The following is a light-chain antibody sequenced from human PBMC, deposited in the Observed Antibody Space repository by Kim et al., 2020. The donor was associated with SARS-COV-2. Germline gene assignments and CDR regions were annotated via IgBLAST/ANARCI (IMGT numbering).Light chain of an antibody. CDR3: QQSYSTPFT. Sequence: DIQMTQSPSSLSASVGDRVTITCRASQSFSSYLNWYQQKPGKAPKLLIYAASSLQSGVPSRFSGSGSGTDFTLTISSLQPEDFATYYCQQSYSTPFTFGGGTKVDIK. CDR2: AAS. CDR1: QSFSSY. V-gene: IGKV1-39*01. J-gene: IGKJ4*01.